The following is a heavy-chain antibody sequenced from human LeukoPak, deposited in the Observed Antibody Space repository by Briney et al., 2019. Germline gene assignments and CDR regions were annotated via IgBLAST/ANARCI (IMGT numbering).Heavy chain of an antibody. J-gene: IGHJ3*01. Sequence: SSETLSLTCAVSGYSISRGYSWGWIRQPPGMGLEWIGNMYHSESTHYNPSLKSRVTISADTSKNQFPLKLSSVTAADTAVYYCARFDHVWETHGMDAFDLWGQGTMVTVSS. CDR1: GYSISRGYS. V-gene: IGHV4-38-2*01. D-gene: IGHD3-16*01. CDR2: MYHSEST. CDR3: ARFDHVWETHGMDAFDL.